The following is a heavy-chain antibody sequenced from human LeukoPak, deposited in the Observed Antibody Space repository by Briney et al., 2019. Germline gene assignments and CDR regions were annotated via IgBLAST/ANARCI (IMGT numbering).Heavy chain of an antibody. J-gene: IGHJ4*02. CDR2: IDPSDSYT. D-gene: IGHD3-22*01. Sequence: GESLKISCKGSGYSFTNYWISWVRQMPGKGLEWMGRIDPSDSYTNYSPSFQGHVTISTDKSISTAYLQWSSLKASDTAMYYCARDDSSGYDYWGQGTLVTVSS. CDR3: ARDDSSGYDY. V-gene: IGHV5-10-1*01. CDR1: GYSFTNYW.